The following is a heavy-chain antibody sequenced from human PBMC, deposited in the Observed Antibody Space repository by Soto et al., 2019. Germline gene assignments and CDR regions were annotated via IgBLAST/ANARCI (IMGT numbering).Heavy chain of an antibody. J-gene: IGHJ6*02. CDR3: RLDYFYYGMDV. Sequence: EVQLVESGGGLVKPGGPLRLSCAASGFSFRNAWMSWVRQAPGKGLEWVGRIKSKTDGGTTDYAAPVKGRFTISRDNSKNTLYLQMNSLKTEDTAVYYCRLDYFYYGMDVWGQGTTVTVSS. CDR1: GFSFRNAW. CDR2: IKSKTDGGTT. V-gene: IGHV3-15*01.